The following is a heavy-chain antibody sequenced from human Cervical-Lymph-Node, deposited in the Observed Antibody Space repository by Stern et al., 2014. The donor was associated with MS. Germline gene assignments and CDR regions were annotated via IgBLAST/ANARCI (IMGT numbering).Heavy chain of an antibody. D-gene: IGHD6-19*01. Sequence: VQLVQSGAEVKKPGESLKISCKASGYNFTNFWIGWVRQMHGKGLAWMGLIYPDDSDTRYSLSVKGQVTFSVDKSISPAYLQWSSRKASDTAIYYCARRASGWNFDYWAQGTLVTVSS. CDR2: IYPDDSDT. V-gene: IGHV5-51*01. J-gene: IGHJ4*02. CDR3: ARRASGWNFDY. CDR1: GYNFTNFW.